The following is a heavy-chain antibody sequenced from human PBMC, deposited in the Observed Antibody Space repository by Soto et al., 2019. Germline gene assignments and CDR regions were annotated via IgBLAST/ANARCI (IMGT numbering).Heavy chain of an antibody. Sequence: QVQLVQSGAEVKKPGASVKVSCKASGYTFTSYAMHWVRQAPGQRLEWMGWINAGNGNTKYSQKFQGRVTITRDTSASTAYMELSSLRSEDTAVYYCARDGYSSSSPVRSGDGYWGQGTLVTVSS. CDR3: ARDGYSSSSPVRSGDGY. J-gene: IGHJ4*02. V-gene: IGHV1-3*01. CDR2: INAGNGNT. CDR1: GYTFTSYA. D-gene: IGHD6-6*01.